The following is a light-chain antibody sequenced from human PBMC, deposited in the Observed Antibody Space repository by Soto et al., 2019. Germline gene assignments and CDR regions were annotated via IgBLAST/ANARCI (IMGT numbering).Light chain of an antibody. CDR1: QGISNY. Sequence: IQLPQSPSSLSASVGDRVTITCRASQGISNYLAWYQQKPGKVPKLLIYAASTLQSGVPSRFSGSGSGTDFTLTISSLQPDDFATYYCQQYNTYSTFGQGTKVDIK. V-gene: IGKV1-27*01. CDR3: QQYNTYST. J-gene: IGKJ1*01. CDR2: AAS.